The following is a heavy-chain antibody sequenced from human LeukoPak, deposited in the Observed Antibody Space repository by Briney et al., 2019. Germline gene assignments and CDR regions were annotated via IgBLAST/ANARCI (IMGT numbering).Heavy chain of an antibody. D-gene: IGHD2-2*01. CDR1: GGSVSSVSYY. CDR2: IYYSGST. CDR3: ARALGYCSSTSCYSIDY. V-gene: IGHV4-61*01. Sequence: PSDTLSLTCTVSGGSVSSVSYYWSWIRQPPGKGLEWIGYIYYSGSTNYNPSLKSRVTISVDTSKNQFSLKLSSVTAADTAVYYCARALGYCSSTSCYSIDYWGQGTLVTVSS. J-gene: IGHJ4*02.